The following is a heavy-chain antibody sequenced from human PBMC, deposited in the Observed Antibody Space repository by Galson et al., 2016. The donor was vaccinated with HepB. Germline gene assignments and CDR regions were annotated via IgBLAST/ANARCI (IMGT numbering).Heavy chain of an antibody. CDR1: GGSINTNTFY. D-gene: IGHD2-15*01. V-gene: IGHV3-53*01. Sequence: ETLSLTCTVSGGSINTNTFYWGWIRQPPGKGLEWVPVIYSGGGTYYADSVKGRFTISRDNSKNTLYLQMNSLRAEDTAVYYCARDLPLLGWGQGTLVTVSS. CDR2: IYSGGGT. J-gene: IGHJ4*02. CDR3: ARDLPLLG.